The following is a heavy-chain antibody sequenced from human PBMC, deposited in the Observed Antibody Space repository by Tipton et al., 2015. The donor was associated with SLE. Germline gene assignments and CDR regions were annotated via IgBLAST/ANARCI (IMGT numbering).Heavy chain of an antibody. CDR1: GGSISSYY. Sequence: TLSLTCTVSGGSISSYYWGWIRQPPGKGLEWIGYIYYSGSTNYNPSLKSRVTMSVDTSKNQFSLKLSSVTAADTAVYYCASLYDSGGMDVWGQGTTVTVSS. V-gene: IGHV4-59*08. J-gene: IGHJ6*02. CDR3: ASLYDSGGMDV. D-gene: IGHD3-10*01. CDR2: IYYSGST.